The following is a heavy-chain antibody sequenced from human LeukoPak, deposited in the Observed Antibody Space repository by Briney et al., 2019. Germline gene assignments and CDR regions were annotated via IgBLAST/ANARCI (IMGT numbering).Heavy chain of an antibody. V-gene: IGHV1-18*01. D-gene: IGHD4-23*01. CDR1: GYTFTSYG. CDR3: ARARTVAYYSYGMDV. CDR2: ISAYNGNT. Sequence: GASVKVSCKASGYTFTSYGISWVRQAPGQGLEWMGWISAYNGNTNYAQKLQGRVTMTTDTTTSTAYMELRSLRSDDTAVYYCARARTVAYYSYGMDVWGQGTTVTVSS. J-gene: IGHJ6*02.